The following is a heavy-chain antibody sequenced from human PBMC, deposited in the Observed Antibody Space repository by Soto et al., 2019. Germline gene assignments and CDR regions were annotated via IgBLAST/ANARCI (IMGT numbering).Heavy chain of an antibody. CDR2: IIPIFGTV. D-gene: IGHD6-19*01. V-gene: IGHV1-69*12. Sequence: QVQLLQSGAEVKKPGSSVRVSCEASGGTFRTYAISWVRQAPGQGLEWMGEIIPIFGTVNYAQKFQGRVTITADETTTTVYMDLRSLRSADTAVYYCAKGAVARTPTSYYYYGMDVWGQGTTVTVSS. J-gene: IGHJ6*02. CDR1: GGTFRTYA. CDR3: AKGAVARTPTSYYYYGMDV.